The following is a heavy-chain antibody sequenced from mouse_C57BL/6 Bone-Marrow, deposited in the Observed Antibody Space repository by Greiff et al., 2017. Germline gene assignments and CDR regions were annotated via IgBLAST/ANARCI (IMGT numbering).Heavy chain of an antibody. J-gene: IGHJ2*01. CDR2: IYPGDGDT. CDR1: GYAFSSSW. CDR3: ARRDHTSGYLYYFDY. V-gene: IGHV1-82*01. Sequence: QVQLQQSGPELVKPGASVKISCKASGYAFSSSWMNWVKQRPGKGLEWIGRIYPGDGDTNYNQKLKGKATLTVDTSSSTAYMQLSSLTSEDSAVYYCARRDHTSGYLYYFDYWGQGTTLTVSS. D-gene: IGHD3-2*02.